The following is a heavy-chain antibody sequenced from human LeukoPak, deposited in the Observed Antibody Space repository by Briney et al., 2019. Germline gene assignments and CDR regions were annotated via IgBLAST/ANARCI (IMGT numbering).Heavy chain of an antibody. CDR1: GFTFSSYW. J-gene: IGHJ4*02. CDR3: ARIGGVWGESAY. V-gene: IGHV3-74*01. CDR2: INSDGSST. D-gene: IGHD2-8*02. Sequence: GGSLRLSCAASGFTFSSYWMHWVRQAPGKGLVWVSRINSDGSSTSYADSVKGRFTISRDNAKNTLYLQMDSLRAEDTAVYYCARIGGVWGESAYWGQGTLVTVSS.